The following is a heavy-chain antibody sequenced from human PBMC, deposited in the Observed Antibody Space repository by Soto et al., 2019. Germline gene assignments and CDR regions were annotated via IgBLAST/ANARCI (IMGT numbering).Heavy chain of an antibody. CDR1: GFTFSSYA. CDR3: AKDPPYIVVVPAADFDY. D-gene: IGHD2-2*01. Sequence: GGSLRLSCAASGFTFSSYAMSWVRQAPGKGLEWVSAISGSGGSTYYADSVKGRFTISRDNSKNTLYLQMNSLRAEDTAVYYCAKDPPYIVVVPAADFDYWGQGTLVTVSS. J-gene: IGHJ4*02. V-gene: IGHV3-23*01. CDR2: ISGSGGST.